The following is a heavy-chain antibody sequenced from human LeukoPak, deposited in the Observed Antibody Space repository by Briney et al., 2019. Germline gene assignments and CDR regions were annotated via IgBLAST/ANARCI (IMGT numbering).Heavy chain of an antibody. Sequence: GGSLRLSCAASGFTFSSYSMNWVRQAPGKGLEWVSSVSSSSSYIYYADSVKGRFTISRDNAKNSLYLQMNSLRAEDTAVYYCARVGGVPAATLYNWFDPWGQGTLVTVSS. CDR1: GFTFSSYS. CDR2: VSSSSSYI. CDR3: ARVGGVPAATLYNWFDP. V-gene: IGHV3-21*01. D-gene: IGHD2-2*01. J-gene: IGHJ5*02.